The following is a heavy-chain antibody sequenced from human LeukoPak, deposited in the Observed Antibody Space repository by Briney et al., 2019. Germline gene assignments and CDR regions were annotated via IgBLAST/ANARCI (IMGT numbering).Heavy chain of an antibody. D-gene: IGHD2-2*01. CDR2: IIPIFGTA. CDR3: ARTCSSTSCHDAFDI. Sequence: ASVKVSCKASGGTFSSYAISWVRQAPGQGLEWMGGIIPIFGTANYALKFQGRVTITADESTSTAYMELSSLRSEDTAVYYCARTCSSTSCHDAFDIWGQGTMVTVSS. V-gene: IGHV1-69*13. J-gene: IGHJ3*02. CDR1: GGTFSSYA.